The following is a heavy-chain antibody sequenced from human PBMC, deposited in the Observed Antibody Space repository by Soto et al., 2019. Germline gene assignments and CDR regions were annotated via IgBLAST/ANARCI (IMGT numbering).Heavy chain of an antibody. CDR2: ISYDGSNK. Sequence: QVQLVESGGGVVQPGRSLRLSCAASGFTFSSYGMHWVRQAPGKGLEWVAVISYDGSNKYYADSVKGRFTISRDNSKNTLYLQMNSLRAEDTAVYYCARAYCSSTSCYAIDYWGQGTLVTVSS. CDR3: ARAYCSSTSCYAIDY. V-gene: IGHV3-30*19. D-gene: IGHD2-2*01. CDR1: GFTFSSYG. J-gene: IGHJ4*02.